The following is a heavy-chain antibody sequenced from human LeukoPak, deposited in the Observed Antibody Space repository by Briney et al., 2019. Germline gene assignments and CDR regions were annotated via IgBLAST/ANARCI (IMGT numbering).Heavy chain of an antibody. Sequence: SETLSLTCTVSGASISSGLYYWNWIRQSAGKGLEWIGRIQTSPSRSANYNPSLKSRVTISVDTSKNHFSLKLRSVTAADTAVYYCARDSGTTGEVKFDPWGQGTLVTVSS. J-gene: IGHJ5*02. CDR1: GASISSGLYY. CDR2: IQTSPSRSA. D-gene: IGHD1-7*01. V-gene: IGHV4-61*02. CDR3: ARDSGTTGEVKFDP.